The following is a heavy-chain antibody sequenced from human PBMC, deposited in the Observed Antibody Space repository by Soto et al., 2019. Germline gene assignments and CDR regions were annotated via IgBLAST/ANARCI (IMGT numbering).Heavy chain of an antibody. CDR3: ARIIAYPYFFDY. V-gene: IGHV3-9*03. Sequence: EVQLVESGGGLVQPGRSLRLACAASGFTLADYAIHCVRQAPGKGLAWVSGIRWNRGSIGYADSVKGRFSISRDTAKYYLYLQLNSLCAEDMAWSFCARIIAYPYFFDYWGQGTLVTVSS. CDR2: IRWNRGSI. J-gene: IGHJ4*02. CDR1: GFTLADYA. D-gene: IGHD2-15*01.